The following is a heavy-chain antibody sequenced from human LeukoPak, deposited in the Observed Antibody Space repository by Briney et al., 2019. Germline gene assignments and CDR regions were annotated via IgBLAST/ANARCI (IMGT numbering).Heavy chain of an antibody. Sequence: AASVKVSCKASGGTFSSYAISWVRQAPGQGLEWMGRIIPILGIANYAQKFQGRVTITADKSTSTAYMELSSLRSEDTAVYYCARDNLPHYYDSSGYHDAFDIWGQGTMVTVSS. CDR1: GGTFSSYA. CDR3: ARDNLPHYYDSSGYHDAFDI. V-gene: IGHV1-69*04. CDR2: IIPILGIA. D-gene: IGHD3-22*01. J-gene: IGHJ3*02.